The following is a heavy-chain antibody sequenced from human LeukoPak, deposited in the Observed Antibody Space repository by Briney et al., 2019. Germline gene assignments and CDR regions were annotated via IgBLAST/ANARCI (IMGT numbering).Heavy chain of an antibody. CDR1: GFTFTSSA. Sequence: GTSVKVSCKASGFTFTSSAMRWVRQARGQRLKWIGWIVVASGNTNYAQKFQERVTITRDMSTSTAYMELSSLRSEDTAVYYCAAGPTITIFGVVSLDAFDIWGQGTMVTVSS. J-gene: IGHJ3*02. CDR2: IVVASGNT. V-gene: IGHV1-58*02. D-gene: IGHD3-3*01. CDR3: AAGPTITIFGVVSLDAFDI.